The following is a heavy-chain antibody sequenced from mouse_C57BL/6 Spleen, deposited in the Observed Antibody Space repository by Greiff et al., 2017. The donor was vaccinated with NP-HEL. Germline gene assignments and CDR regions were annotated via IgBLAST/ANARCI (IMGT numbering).Heavy chain of an antibody. CDR2: INPSTGGT. Sequence: EVKVVESGPELVKPGASVKISCKASGYSFTGYYMNWVKQSPEKSLEWIGEINPSTGGTTYNQKFKAKATLTVDKSSSTAYMQLKSLTSEDSAVYYCARGEFAYWGQGTLVTVSA. V-gene: IGHV1-42*01. CDR1: GYSFTGYY. J-gene: IGHJ3*01. CDR3: ARGEFAY.